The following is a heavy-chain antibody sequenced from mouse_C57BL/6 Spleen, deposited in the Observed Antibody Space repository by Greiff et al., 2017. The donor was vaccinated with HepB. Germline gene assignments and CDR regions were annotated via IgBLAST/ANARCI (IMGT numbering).Heavy chain of an antibody. V-gene: IGHV5-6*01. CDR3: ASDAMDY. Sequence: EVHLVESGGDLVKPGGSLKLSCAASGFTFSSYGMSWVRQTPDKRLEWVATISSGGSYTYYPDSVKGRFTISRDTAKNTLYLQMSSLKSEDTAMYYCASDAMDYWGQGTSVTVSS. J-gene: IGHJ4*01. CDR2: ISSGGSYT. CDR1: GFTFSSYG.